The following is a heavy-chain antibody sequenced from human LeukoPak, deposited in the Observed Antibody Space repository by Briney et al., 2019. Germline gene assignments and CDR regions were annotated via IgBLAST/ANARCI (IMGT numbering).Heavy chain of an antibody. CDR2: INSDGSST. J-gene: IGHJ4*02. CDR1: GFTFSSYW. CDR3: VMGDYGDYFDY. Sequence: GGSLRLSCAASGFTFSSYWMHWVRQAPGKGLVWVSRINSDGSSTSYADSVKGRFTISRDNAKNTLYLQMNSLRAEDTAVYYCVMGDYGDYFDYWGQGTLVTVSS. D-gene: IGHD4-17*01. V-gene: IGHV3-74*01.